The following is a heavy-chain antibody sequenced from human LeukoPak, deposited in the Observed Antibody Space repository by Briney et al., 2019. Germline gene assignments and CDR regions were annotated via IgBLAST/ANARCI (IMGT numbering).Heavy chain of an antibody. V-gene: IGHV1-8*03. CDR2: MNPNTGNT. CDR3: ARRGLVAGIYDLVYGFDI. CDR1: GYTFTSYG. Sequence: GSVKVSCRASGYTFTSYGISWVRQAPGQGPAWMGWMNPNTGNTGFAQKFQGRVTITQNTSISTVYMELNSLTSEDTAIYYCARRGLVAGIYDLVYGFDIWGQGTMVTVSS. J-gene: IGHJ3*02. D-gene: IGHD3/OR15-3a*01.